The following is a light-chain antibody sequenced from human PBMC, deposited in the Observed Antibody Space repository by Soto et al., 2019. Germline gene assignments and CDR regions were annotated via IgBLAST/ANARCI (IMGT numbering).Light chain of an antibody. J-gene: IGKJ1*01. Sequence: IVLTQSPGTLSLSPGERATLSCRASQSVTTQLAWYQQKPGQAPRLIIHGASSRATGVPDRFSGSGSGTDFTLTISRVEPEDFAVYYCQQYNNWPRTFGQGTKVDIK. V-gene: IGKV3-20*01. CDR3: QQYNNWPRT. CDR1: QSVTTQ. CDR2: GAS.